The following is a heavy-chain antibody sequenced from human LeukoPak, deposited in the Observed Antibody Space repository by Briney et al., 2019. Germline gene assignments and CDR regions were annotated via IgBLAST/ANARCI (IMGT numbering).Heavy chain of an antibody. CDR1: GFTFSNAW. D-gene: IGHD1-14*01. Sequence: GRSLRLSCAASGFTFSNAWMSWVRQAPGKGLEWVSAISGSGGSTYYADSVKGRFTISRDSSKNTLYLQMNSLRAEDTAVYYCASARTPPTSNWFDPWGQGTLVTVSS. CDR3: ASARTPPTSNWFDP. V-gene: IGHV3-23*01. CDR2: ISGSGGST. J-gene: IGHJ5*02.